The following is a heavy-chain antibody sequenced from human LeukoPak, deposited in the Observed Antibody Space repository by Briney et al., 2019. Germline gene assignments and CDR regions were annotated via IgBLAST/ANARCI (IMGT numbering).Heavy chain of an antibody. CDR3: ARRNVLTEGEALDI. V-gene: IGHV4-59*08. CDR2: IYNSRST. J-gene: IGHJ3*02. CDR1: GGSISNYY. D-gene: IGHD3-16*01. Sequence: SETLSLTCTVSGGSISNYYWTWIRQPPGKGLEWIGYIYNSRSTKHNPSLESRVTISVDASKTQFSLKLNSVTAADTAVYYCARRNVLTEGEALDIWGQGTMVTVSS.